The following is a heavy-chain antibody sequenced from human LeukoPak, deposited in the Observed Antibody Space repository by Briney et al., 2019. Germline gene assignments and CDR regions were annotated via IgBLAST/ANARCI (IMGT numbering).Heavy chain of an antibody. J-gene: IGHJ5*02. CDR1: GYTLTGYY. V-gene: IGHV1-2*02. D-gene: IGHD6-13*01. CDR2: INPNSGGT. Sequence: ASVKVSCKASGYTLTGYYMHWVRQAPGQGLEWMGWINPNSGGTNYAQKFQGRVTMTRDTSISTAYMELSRLRSDDTAVYYCAREEGIAAAGDWFDPWGQGTLVTVSS. CDR3: AREEGIAAAGDWFDP.